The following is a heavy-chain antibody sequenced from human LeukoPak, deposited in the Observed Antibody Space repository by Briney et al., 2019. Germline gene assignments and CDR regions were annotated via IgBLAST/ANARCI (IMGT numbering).Heavy chain of an antibody. CDR1: GFTFSSYS. CDR3: PRDLLLGIAFAFDI. Sequence: PGGSLRLSCAASGFTFSSYSMNWVRQAPGKGLEWVSYISSSSSTIYYADSVKGRFTISRDNAKNSLYLQMNSLRAEDTAVYYCPRDLLLGIAFAFDIWGQGTMVTVSS. D-gene: IGHD6-13*01. CDR2: ISSSSSTI. V-gene: IGHV3-48*01. J-gene: IGHJ3*02.